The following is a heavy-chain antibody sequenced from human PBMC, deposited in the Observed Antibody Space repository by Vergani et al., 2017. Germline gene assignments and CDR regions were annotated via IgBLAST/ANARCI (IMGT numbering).Heavy chain of an antibody. CDR3: ARLYGRDSSGSKYFDY. D-gene: IGHD3-22*01. CDR1: GYSFTSYW. J-gene: IGHJ4*02. CDR2: IYPDDSDT. Sequence: EVQLVQSGAEVQKPGESLKISCKGSGYSFTSYWIGWVRQMPEKGLEWMGIIYPDDSDTRYSPSFQGQVTISADKSISTAYLQWSSLKASDTAIYYCARLYGRDSSGSKYFDYWGQGTLVTVSS. V-gene: IGHV5-51*01.